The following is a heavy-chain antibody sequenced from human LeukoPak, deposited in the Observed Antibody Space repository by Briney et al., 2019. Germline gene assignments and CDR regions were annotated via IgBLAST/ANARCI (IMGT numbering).Heavy chain of an antibody. J-gene: IGHJ4*02. D-gene: IGHD3-22*01. CDR1: GFTFGNYE. Sequence: GGSLRLSCAASGFTFGNYELNWVRQAPGKGLEWISYIRSSGTTISYADSVKGRFTISRDNAKNSLYLQMNSLRAEDTAVYYCARESAQGYYYDSSDSYAGIDYWGQGTLVTVSS. CDR3: ARESAQGYYYDSSDSYAGIDY. V-gene: IGHV3-48*03. CDR2: IRSSGTTI.